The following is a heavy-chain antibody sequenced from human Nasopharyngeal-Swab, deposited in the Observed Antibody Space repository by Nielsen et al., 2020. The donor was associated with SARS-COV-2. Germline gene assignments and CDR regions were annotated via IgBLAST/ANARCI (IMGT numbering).Heavy chain of an antibody. CDR1: GVIFSKYW. Sequence: GESLKISCEVSGVIFSKYWMHWVRQVPGKGLVWVSRVNQDGSRTDYADSVRGRFTISRDNAKNTLYLQMNSLRVEDTAVYYCARGNNWADDAFDIWGQGTMVTVSS. CDR3: ARGNNWADDAFDI. V-gene: IGHV3-74*01. D-gene: IGHD1-1*01. CDR2: VNQDGSRT. J-gene: IGHJ3*02.